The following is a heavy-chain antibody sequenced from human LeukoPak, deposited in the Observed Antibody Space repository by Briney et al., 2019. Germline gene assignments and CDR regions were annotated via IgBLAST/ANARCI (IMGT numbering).Heavy chain of an antibody. D-gene: IGHD5-12*01. Sequence: SGGSLRLSCAASGFTFSSYAMSWVRQAPGKGLEWVPGVSGSGGSTYYADSVKGRFTISRDNSKNTLYLQMNSLRAEDTAVYYCAKDLDIVATITGNWGQGTPVTVSS. CDR1: GFTFSSYA. J-gene: IGHJ4*02. CDR3: AKDLDIVATITGN. CDR2: VSGSGGST. V-gene: IGHV3-23*01.